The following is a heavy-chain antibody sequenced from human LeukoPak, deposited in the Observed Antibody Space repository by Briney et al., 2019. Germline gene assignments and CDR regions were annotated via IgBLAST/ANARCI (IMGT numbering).Heavy chain of an antibody. D-gene: IGHD4-17*01. CDR2: ISSNGGST. CDR3: VKGYGDYPLGAFDI. Sequence: PGGSLRFSCSASGFTFSSYAMHGVRQAPGKGLEYVSAISSNGGSTYYADSVKGRFTISRDNSKNTLYLQMSSLRAEDTAVYYCVKGYGDYPLGAFDIWGQGTMVTVSS. J-gene: IGHJ3*02. CDR1: GFTFSSYA. V-gene: IGHV3-64D*06.